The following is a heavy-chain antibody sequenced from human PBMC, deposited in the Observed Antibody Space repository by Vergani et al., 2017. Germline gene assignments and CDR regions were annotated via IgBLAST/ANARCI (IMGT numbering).Heavy chain of an antibody. CDR2: IYSTGST. CDR3: AGDTHSWQRADR. J-gene: IGHJ5*02. V-gene: IGHV4-31*03. CDR1: GGSLSSGVYY. D-gene: IGHD6-13*01. Sequence: QVQLQESGPGLLKPSQTLSLTCTVSGGSLSSGVYYWNWIRQHPGKGLEWIGYIYSTGSTHHNPSLRRRINMSVDTSKNQFSLKLNSVTAADTAMYYCAGDTHSWQRADRWGQGLLVSVSS.